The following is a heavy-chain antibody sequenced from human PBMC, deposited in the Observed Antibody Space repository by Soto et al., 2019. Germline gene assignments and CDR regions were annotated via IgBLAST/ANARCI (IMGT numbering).Heavy chain of an antibody. J-gene: IGHJ5*02. CDR3: ARGHFYGSGSYFANWFDP. CDR1: GGSINSGDYY. CDR2: IYYSGST. D-gene: IGHD3-10*01. Sequence: PSETLSLTCTVSGGSINSGDYYWSWIRQPPGKGLEWIGNIYYSGSTNYNPSLKGRVTISVDTSKNQFSLNLSSVTAADTAVFFCARGHFYGSGSYFANWFDPWGQGTLVTVSS. V-gene: IGHV4-30-4*01.